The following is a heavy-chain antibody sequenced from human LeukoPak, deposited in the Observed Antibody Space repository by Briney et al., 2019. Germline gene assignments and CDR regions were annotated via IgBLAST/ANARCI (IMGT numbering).Heavy chain of an antibody. CDR3: APHRDGSFPFEY. CDR2: ISSSATTI. J-gene: IGHJ4*02. Sequence: GGSLRLSCAVSGFTFSSYSMNWVRQAPGKGLEWVSYISSSATTIYYADAVKGRFTISRDNAKNLLYLQMNSLRDEDTAVFYCAPHRDGSFPFEYWGQGTLVTVSS. CDR1: GFTFSSYS. D-gene: IGHD1-26*01. V-gene: IGHV3-48*02.